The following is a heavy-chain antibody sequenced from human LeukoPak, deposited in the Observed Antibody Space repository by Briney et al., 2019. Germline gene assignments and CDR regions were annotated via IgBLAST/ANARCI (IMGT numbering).Heavy chain of an antibody. V-gene: IGHV3-30*03. Sequence: GGSLRLSCTTSGFTFDFYAMHWVRQAPGKRLEWVAVMSYDGRYRYYADSAKGRFTISRDNSKRTLYLEMSSLRPEDTALYYCARSELYYGSESYYHLDYWGHGTLVTVSS. CDR1: GFTFDFYA. CDR3: ARSELYYGSESYYHLDY. CDR2: MSYDGRYR. D-gene: IGHD3-10*01. J-gene: IGHJ4*01.